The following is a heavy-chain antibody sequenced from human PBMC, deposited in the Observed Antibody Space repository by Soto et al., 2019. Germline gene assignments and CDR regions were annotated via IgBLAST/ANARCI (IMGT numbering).Heavy chain of an antibody. D-gene: IGHD3-22*01. CDR3: ARGITMIANNWFDP. CDR2: INHSGST. J-gene: IGHJ5*02. CDR1: GGSFSGYY. V-gene: IGHV4-34*01. Sequence: SETLSLTCAVYGGSFSGYYWSWIRQPPGKGLEWVGEINHSGSTNYNPSLKSRVTISVDTSKNQFSLKLSSVTAAGTAVYYCARGITMIANNWFDPWGQGTLVTVSS.